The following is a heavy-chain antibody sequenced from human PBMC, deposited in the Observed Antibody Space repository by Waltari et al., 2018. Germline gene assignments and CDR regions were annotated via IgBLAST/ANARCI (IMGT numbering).Heavy chain of an antibody. CDR1: GGSISSYY. CDR2: INYSGST. D-gene: IGHD3-22*01. Sequence: QVQLQESGPGLVKPSETLSLTCTVSGGSISSYYWSWIRQPPGKGREWIGYINYSGSTNDNPSLKSRVTISVDTSKNQFSLKLSSVTAADTAVYYCARDALYYYDSSGPDAFDIWGQGTMVTVSS. V-gene: IGHV4-59*01. CDR3: ARDALYYYDSSGPDAFDI. J-gene: IGHJ3*02.